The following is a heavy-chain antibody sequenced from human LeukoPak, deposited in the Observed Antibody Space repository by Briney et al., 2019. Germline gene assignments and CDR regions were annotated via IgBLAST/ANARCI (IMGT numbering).Heavy chain of an antibody. D-gene: IGHD3-10*01. CDR3: ARPRFPYYRLSGPDYYYMDV. CDR1: GFTFTSSA. V-gene: IGHV1-58*02. CDR2: IVVGSGNT. J-gene: IGHJ6*03. Sequence: SVKVSCKASGFTFTSSAMQWVRQARGQRLEWIGWIVVGSGNTNYAQKFQERVTITRDMSTSTAYTELSSLRSEDTAVYYCARPRFPYYRLSGPDYYYMDVWGKGTTVTVSS.